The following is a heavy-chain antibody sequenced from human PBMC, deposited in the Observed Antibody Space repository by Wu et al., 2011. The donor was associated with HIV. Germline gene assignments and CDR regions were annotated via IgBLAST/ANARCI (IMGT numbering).Heavy chain of an antibody. V-gene: IGHV1-8*02. CDR3: ARETDAFDI. CDR2: MNPNSGNT. J-gene: IGHJ3*02. Sequence: QVQLVQSGAEVKKPGASVKVSCKASGYTFTSHDINWVRQAAGQGPEWMGWMNPNSGNTGYAQKFQGRVTMTRNTSIGTVYMELTSLRSEDTAVYYCARETDAFDIWGQGTMVTVS. CDR1: GYTFTSHD.